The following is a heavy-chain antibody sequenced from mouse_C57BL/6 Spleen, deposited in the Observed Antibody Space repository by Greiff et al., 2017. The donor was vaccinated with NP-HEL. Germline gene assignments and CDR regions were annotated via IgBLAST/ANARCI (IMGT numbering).Heavy chain of an antibody. D-gene: IGHD3-2*02. CDR1: GYAFTNYL. V-gene: IGHV1-54*01. J-gene: IGHJ2*01. Sequence: QVQLKQSGAELVRPGTSVKVSCKASGYAFTNYLIEWVKQRPGQGLEWIGVINPGSGGTNYNEKFKGKATLTADKSSSTAYMQLSSLTSEDSAVYFCAREGKAFDYWGQGTTLTVSS. CDR3: AREGKAFDY. CDR2: INPGSGGT.